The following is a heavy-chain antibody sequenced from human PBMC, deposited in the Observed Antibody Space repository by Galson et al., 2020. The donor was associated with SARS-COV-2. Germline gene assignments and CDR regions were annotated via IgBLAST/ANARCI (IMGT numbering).Heavy chain of an antibody. V-gene: IGHV3-7*01. CDR1: GFPFRSYW. CDR3: ARIYDEEWELLSYFDY. Sequence: GGSLRLSCAASGFPFRSYWMSWVRQPPGKGLEWVANIKQDGSEKHYVDSVKGRFTISRDNAKNSLYLQMNSLRAEETAVYYCARIYDEEWELLSYFDYWGQGTLVTVSS. CDR2: IKQDGSEK. J-gene: IGHJ4*02. D-gene: IGHD1-26*01.